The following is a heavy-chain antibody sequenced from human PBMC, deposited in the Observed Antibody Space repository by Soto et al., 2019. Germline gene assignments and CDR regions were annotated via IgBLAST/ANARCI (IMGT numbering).Heavy chain of an antibody. CDR3: ARGVMGYCSGGSCNGYYYYYYMDV. CDR1: GHTFTGYY. D-gene: IGHD2-15*01. V-gene: IGHV1-2*04. Sequence: ASVKVSCKASGHTFTGYYMHWVRQAPGQGLEWMGWINPNSGGTNYAQKFQGWVTMTRDTSISTAYMELSRLRSDDTAVYYCARGVMGYCSGGSCNGYYYYYYMDVWGKGTTVTV. J-gene: IGHJ6*03. CDR2: INPNSGGT.